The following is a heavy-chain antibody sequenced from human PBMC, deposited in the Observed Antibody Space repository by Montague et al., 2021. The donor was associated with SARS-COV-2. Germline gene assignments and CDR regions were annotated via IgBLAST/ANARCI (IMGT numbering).Heavy chain of an antibody. Sequence: SETLSLTCTVSGGSISSYYWSWIRQPPGKGLERIGYIHSSGSTNYNPSLKSRVTISVDTSKSQFSLKLGSVTAADTAVYYCATTPGRFGEFHFDYWGQGTLVTVSS. D-gene: IGHD3-10*01. V-gene: IGHV4-59*01. CDR2: IHSSGST. CDR1: GGSISSYY. CDR3: ATTPGRFGEFHFDY. J-gene: IGHJ4*02.